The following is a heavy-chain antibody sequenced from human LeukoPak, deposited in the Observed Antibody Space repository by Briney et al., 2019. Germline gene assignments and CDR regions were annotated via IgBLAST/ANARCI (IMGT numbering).Heavy chain of an antibody. CDR2: ISWNSGSI. CDR3: AKDTDYGDYVGAFDI. J-gene: IGHJ3*02. CDR1: GFTFDDYA. V-gene: IGHV3-9*03. Sequence: PGGSLRLSCAASGFTFDDYAMHWVRQAPGKGLEWVSGISWNSGSIGYADSVKGRFTISRDNAKNSLYLQMNSLRAEDMALYYCAKDTDYGDYVGAFDIWGQGTMVTVSS. D-gene: IGHD4-17*01.